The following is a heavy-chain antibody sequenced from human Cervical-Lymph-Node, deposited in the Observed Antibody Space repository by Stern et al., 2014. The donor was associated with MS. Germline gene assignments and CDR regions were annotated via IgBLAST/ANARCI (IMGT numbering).Heavy chain of an antibody. CDR2: ISYDGRNE. V-gene: IGHV3-30*03. CDR3: ASPRRPYFFRGNHHYYGMDV. D-gene: IGHD2/OR15-2a*01. Sequence: QVQLMQSGGGVVQPGRSLRLSCAASGFTFSSYGMHWVRQAPGKGLEWVTLISYDGRNEYYADSVKGRFTISRDNSKNTVYLQMNSLRPEDTAVYYCASPRRPYFFRGNHHYYGMDVWGQGTRVSVSS. CDR1: GFTFSSYG. J-gene: IGHJ6*02.